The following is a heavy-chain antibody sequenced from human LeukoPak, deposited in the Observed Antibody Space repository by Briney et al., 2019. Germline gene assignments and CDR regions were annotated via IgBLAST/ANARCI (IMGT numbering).Heavy chain of an antibody. Sequence: GRSLRLSCAASGFTFSSYGMHWVRQAPGKGLEWVAVISYDGSNKYYADSVKGRFTISRDNSKNTLYLQMNSLRAEDTAVYYCATVYSSSPLRPMDVWGQGTTVTVSS. CDR3: ATVYSSSPLRPMDV. CDR1: GFTFSSYG. D-gene: IGHD2-2*01. J-gene: IGHJ6*02. CDR2: ISYDGSNK. V-gene: IGHV3-30*03.